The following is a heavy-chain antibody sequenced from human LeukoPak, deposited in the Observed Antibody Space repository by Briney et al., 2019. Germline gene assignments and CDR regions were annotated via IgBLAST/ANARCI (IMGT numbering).Heavy chain of an antibody. J-gene: IGHJ4*02. CDR2: IYYSGGT. Sequence: SQTLSLTCTVSGGSISSGDYYWSWIRQPPGKGLEWIGYIYYSGGTYYNPSLKSRVTISVDTSKNQFSLKLSSVTAADTAVYYCARLYQGKRPPDYWGQGTLVTVSS. V-gene: IGHV4-30-4*01. D-gene: IGHD6-25*01. CDR3: ARLYQGKRPPDY. CDR1: GGSISSGDYY.